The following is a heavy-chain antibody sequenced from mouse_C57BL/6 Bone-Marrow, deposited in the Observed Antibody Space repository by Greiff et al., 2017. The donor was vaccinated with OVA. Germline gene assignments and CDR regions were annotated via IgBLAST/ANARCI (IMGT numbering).Heavy chain of an antibody. CDR3: TLDSSGYVGAMDY. J-gene: IGHJ4*01. D-gene: IGHD3-2*02. CDR2: IDPENGDT. CDR1: GFNIKDDY. V-gene: IGHV14-4*01. Sequence: VQLKESGAELVRPGASVKLSCTASGFNIKDDYMHWVKQRPEQGLEWIGWIDPENGDTEYASKFQGKATIPADTSSNTAYLQLSSLTSEDTAVYYCTLDSSGYVGAMDYWGQGTSVTVSS.